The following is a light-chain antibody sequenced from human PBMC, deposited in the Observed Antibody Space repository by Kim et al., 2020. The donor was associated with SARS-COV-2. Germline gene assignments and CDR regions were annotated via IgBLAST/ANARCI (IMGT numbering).Light chain of an antibody. CDR3: CSYAGSYTYV. J-gene: IGLJ1*01. Sequence: QSALTQPRSVSGSPGQLVTISCTGTSSDVGGYNYVSWYQQHPGKAPKLMIYDVSKRPSVVPDRFSASKSGNTASLTISGLQAEDEADYYCCSYAGSYTYVFGTGTKVTVL. V-gene: IGLV2-11*01. CDR1: SSDVGGYNY. CDR2: DVS.